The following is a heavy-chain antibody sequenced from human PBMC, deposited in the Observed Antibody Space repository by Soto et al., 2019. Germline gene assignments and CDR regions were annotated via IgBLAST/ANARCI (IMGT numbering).Heavy chain of an antibody. Sequence: ASVKVSCKASGYTFTSYGISWVRQAPGQGLEWMGRISGYNGNSNYAQNLQGRVTMTTDTSTSTAYMELRSLRSDDTTVYYCAREDIQDIVVVVVAPEGLGYWGQGTLVTVSS. D-gene: IGHD2-15*01. CDR2: ISGYNGNS. V-gene: IGHV1-18*01. J-gene: IGHJ4*02. CDR3: AREDIQDIVVVVVAPEGLGY. CDR1: GYTFTSYG.